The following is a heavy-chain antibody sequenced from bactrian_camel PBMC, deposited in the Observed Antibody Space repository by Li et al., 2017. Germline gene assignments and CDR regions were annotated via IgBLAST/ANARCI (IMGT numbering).Heavy chain of an antibody. CDR3: ASARTESLDFWSRYIQDFGS. D-gene: IGHD1*01. CDR1: GFTFSRLT. Sequence: QVQLVESGGGLVQPGGSLRLSCTASGFTFSRLTIVWVRQAPGKGLEWVSSIYSDGSNTRYTDSVKGRFTISRDNAKNTVYLQMNSLKSEDTALYYCASARTESLDFWSRYIQDFGSWGQGTQVTVS. J-gene: IGHJ6*01. V-gene: IGHV3-2*01. CDR2: IYSDGSNT.